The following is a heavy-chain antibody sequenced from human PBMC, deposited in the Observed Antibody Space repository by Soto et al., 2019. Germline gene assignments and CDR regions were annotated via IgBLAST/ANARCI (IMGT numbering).Heavy chain of an antibody. CDR2: IIPIFGTA. CDR3: ARGGVITIFGVGPYYYYGMDV. V-gene: IGHV1-69*06. J-gene: IGHJ6*02. D-gene: IGHD3-3*01. CDR1: GGTFSSYA. Sequence: QVQLVQSGAEVKKPGSSVKVSCKASGGTFSSYAISWVRQAPGQGLEWMGGIIPIFGTANYAQKFQGRVTITADKSTSTAYMELSSLRSEDTAVYYCARGGVITIFGVGPYYYYGMDVWGQGTTVTVSS.